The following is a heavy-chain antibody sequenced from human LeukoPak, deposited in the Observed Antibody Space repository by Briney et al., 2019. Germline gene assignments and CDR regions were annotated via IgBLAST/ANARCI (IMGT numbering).Heavy chain of an antibody. D-gene: IGHD2-15*01. CDR3: ARDYCSGGSCYLFDY. J-gene: IGHJ4*02. CDR1: GYTFTGYY. V-gene: IGHV1-2*02. CDR2: INLNSGGT. Sequence: ASVKVSCKASGYTFTGYYMHWIRQAPGQGLEWMGWINLNSGGTNYVQKLQGRVTMTRDTSISTAYMELSSLRSDDTAVYYCARDYCSGGSCYLFDYWGQGTLVTVSS.